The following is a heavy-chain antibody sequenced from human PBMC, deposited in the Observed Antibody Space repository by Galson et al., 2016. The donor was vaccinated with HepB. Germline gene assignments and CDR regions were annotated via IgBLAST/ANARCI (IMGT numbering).Heavy chain of an antibody. CDR2: VSADGFAT. J-gene: IGHJ4*02. D-gene: IGHD1-1*01. CDR1: GFTFNHYA. CDR3: VKDRGCPNCRYDY. Sequence: SLRLSCAASGFTFNHYALHWVRQAPGKGLEYVSTVSADGFATYYADPVKGRFTISRDNSKNTQYLQMSSLRPEDTALYYCVKDRGCPNCRYDYWGQGPLVTVSS. V-gene: IGHV3-64D*06.